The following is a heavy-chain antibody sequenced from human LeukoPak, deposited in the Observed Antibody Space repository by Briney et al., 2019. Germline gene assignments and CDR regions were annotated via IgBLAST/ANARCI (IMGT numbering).Heavy chain of an antibody. CDR2: IWYDGSNK. J-gene: IGHJ4*02. Sequence: GGSLRLSCAASGFIFSSYAMHWVRQAPGKGPEWVAIIWYDGSNKYYADSVKGRFTISRDNSKNTLYLQMNSLRAEDTAVYYCAKQTYCGGDCYSGLFDYWGQGTLVTVSS. V-gene: IGHV3-30*02. CDR1: GFIFSSYA. CDR3: AKQTYCGGDCYSGLFDY. D-gene: IGHD2-21*02.